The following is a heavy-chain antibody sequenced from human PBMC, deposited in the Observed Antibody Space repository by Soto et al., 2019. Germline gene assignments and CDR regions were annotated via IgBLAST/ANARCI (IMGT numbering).Heavy chain of an antibody. CDR1: GGSISSSSYY. CDR3: ARHGRGQWLVLVFPHWFDP. J-gene: IGHJ5*02. V-gene: IGHV4-39*01. Sequence: SETLSLTCTVSGGSISSSSYYWGWIRQPPGKGLEWIGSIYYSGSTYYNPSLKSRVTISVDTSKNQFSLKLSSVTAADTAVYYCARHGRGQWLVLVFPHWFDPWGQGTXVTVSS. D-gene: IGHD6-19*01. CDR2: IYYSGST.